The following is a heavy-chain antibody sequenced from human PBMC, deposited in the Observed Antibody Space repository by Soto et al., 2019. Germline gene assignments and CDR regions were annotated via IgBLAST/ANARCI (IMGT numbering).Heavy chain of an antibody. Sequence: SETLSLTCTVSGGSISSYYWSWIRQPPGKGLEWIGYIYYSGSTNYNPSLKSRVTISVDTSKNQFSLKLSSVTAADTAVYYCAGNPIAARPFDYWGQGTLVTVSS. D-gene: IGHD6-6*01. J-gene: IGHJ4*02. CDR1: GGSISSYY. V-gene: IGHV4-59*01. CDR3: AGNPIAARPFDY. CDR2: IYYSGST.